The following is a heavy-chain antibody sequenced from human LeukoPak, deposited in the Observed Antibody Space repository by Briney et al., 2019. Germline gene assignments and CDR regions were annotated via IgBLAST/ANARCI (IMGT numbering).Heavy chain of an antibody. D-gene: IGHD3-3*01. J-gene: IGHJ1*01. CDR3: AREEFLKYYELQH. V-gene: IGHV3-7*01. CDR2: IKEDGSET. Sequence: PGESLRLSCAASGFTFKKYWMNWVRQVPGKGLECLANIKEDGSETYYADSVKGRFTISRDNPKNLLFLQINSLRVEDTAVYYCAREEFLKYYELQHWGQGTLVTVSS. CDR1: GFTFKKYW.